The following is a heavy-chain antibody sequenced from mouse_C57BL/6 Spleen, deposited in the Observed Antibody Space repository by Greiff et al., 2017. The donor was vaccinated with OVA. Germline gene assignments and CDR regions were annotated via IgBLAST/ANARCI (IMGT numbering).Heavy chain of an antibody. CDR1: GYSITSGYY. D-gene: IGHD2-5*01. CDR3: ATKSNPFAY. J-gene: IGHJ3*01. CDR2: ISYDGSN. Sequence: ESGPGLVKPSQSLSLTCSVTGYSITSGYYWNWIRQFPGNKLEWMGYISYDGSNNYNPSLKNRISITRDTSKNQFFLKLNSVTTEDTATYYCATKSNPFAYWGQGTLVTVSA. V-gene: IGHV3-6*01.